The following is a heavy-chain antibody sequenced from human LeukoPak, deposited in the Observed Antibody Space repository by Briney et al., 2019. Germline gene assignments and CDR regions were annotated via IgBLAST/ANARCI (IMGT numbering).Heavy chain of an antibody. CDR1: GGSISTYY. J-gene: IGHJ4*02. CDR2: IYNSGST. CDR3: ARGTTYYYDSSGPFDY. V-gene: IGHV4-59*01. D-gene: IGHD3-22*01. Sequence: KPSETLSLTCTVSGGSISTYYWSWIRQPPGKGLEWIGYIYNSGSTNYNPSLKSRVTISVDTSKNQFSLKLSSVTAADTAVYYCARGTTYYYDSSGPFDYWGQGTLVTVSS.